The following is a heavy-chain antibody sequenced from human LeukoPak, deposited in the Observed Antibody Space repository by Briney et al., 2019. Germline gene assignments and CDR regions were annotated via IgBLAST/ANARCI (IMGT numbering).Heavy chain of an antibody. CDR1: GFTFSSYA. J-gene: IGHJ4*02. CDR2: INGGGYST. V-gene: IGHV3-23*01. CDR3: AKKRLTTAGREFDY. D-gene: IGHD6-13*01. Sequence: GGSLRLSCAASGFTFSSYAMSWVRQAPGKGLEWVSSINGGGYSTYYEDSLKGRFTISRDNSKNTLFLQMNSLRAEVTAIYYCAKKRLTTAGREFDYWGQGTLVTVSS.